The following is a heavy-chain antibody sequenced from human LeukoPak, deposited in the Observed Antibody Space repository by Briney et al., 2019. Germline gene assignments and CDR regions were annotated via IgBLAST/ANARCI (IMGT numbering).Heavy chain of an antibody. Sequence: GASVKVSCKASGYTFTGYYMHWVRQAPGQGLEWMEWINPNSGGTNYAQKFQGRVTMTRDTSISTAYMELSRLRSDDTAVYYCARGRPEGYCSGGSCYSGAVTGYYFDYWGQGTLVTVSS. D-gene: IGHD2-15*01. CDR3: ARGRPEGYCSGGSCYSGAVTGYYFDY. V-gene: IGHV1-2*02. J-gene: IGHJ4*02. CDR1: GYTFTGYY. CDR2: INPNSGGT.